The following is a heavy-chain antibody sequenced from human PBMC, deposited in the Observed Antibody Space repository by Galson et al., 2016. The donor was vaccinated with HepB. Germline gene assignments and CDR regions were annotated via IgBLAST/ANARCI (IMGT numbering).Heavy chain of an antibody. V-gene: IGHV3-33*01. Sequence: SLRLSCAASTSTFSGSGMHWVRQAPGKGLEWVAIIWFDGSKIYYGDSVKGRFTISRDNSKKKLYLQMNSLRVEDTAVDYCARVSGGSYYYYALDVWGQGTTVIVSS. J-gene: IGHJ6*02. CDR2: IWFDGSKI. D-gene: IGHD3-10*01. CDR3: ARVSGGSYYYYALDV. CDR1: TSTFSGSG.